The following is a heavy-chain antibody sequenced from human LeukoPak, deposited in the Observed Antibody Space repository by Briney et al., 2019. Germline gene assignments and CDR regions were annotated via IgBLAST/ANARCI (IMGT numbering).Heavy chain of an antibody. D-gene: IGHD3-9*01. CDR1: GGTFSSYA. J-gene: IGHJ4*02. V-gene: IGHV1-69*01. Sequence: GASVKVSCKASGGTFSSYAISWVRQAPGQRLEWMGGIMPIFGTANYAQKFQRRVTITADQSTSTAYMDLSSLRSEDTAVYYCASGPFDNYLDYWGQGPLVTVSS. CDR3: ASGPFDNYLDY. CDR2: IMPIFGTA.